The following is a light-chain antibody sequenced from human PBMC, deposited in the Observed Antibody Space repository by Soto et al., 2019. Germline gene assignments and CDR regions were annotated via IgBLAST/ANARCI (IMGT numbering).Light chain of an antibody. CDR3: SSYTSNRFYV. CDR1: SSDVGGYNY. CDR2: EVS. Sequence: QSALTQPPSASGSPGQSITISCTGTSSDVGGYNYVSWYQQHPGKAPKLMISEVSNRPSGVSNRFSGSKSGNTASLTISGLQAEDEADYYCSSYTSNRFYVFGTGTKVTVL. V-gene: IGLV2-14*01. J-gene: IGLJ1*01.